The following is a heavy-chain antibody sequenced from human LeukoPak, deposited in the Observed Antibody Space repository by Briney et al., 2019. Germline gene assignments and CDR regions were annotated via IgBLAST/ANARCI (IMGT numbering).Heavy chain of an antibody. J-gene: IGHJ6*03. CDR1: GHTFTSNY. CDR2: ISAYNGNT. D-gene: IGHD3-10*01. V-gene: IGHV1-18*04. CDR3: ARGVWFGEFTYYYYMDV. Sequence: ASVNVSCKAFGHTFTSNYMHCVRQPPGQGLEWMGWISAYNGNTNYAQKLQGRVTMTTDTSTSTAYMELRSLRSHDTAVYYCARGVWFGEFTYYYYMDVWGKGTTVTISS.